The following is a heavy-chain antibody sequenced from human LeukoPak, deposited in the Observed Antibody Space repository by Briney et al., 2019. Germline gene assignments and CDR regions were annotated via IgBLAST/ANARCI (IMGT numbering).Heavy chain of an antibody. V-gene: IGHV4-59*01. CDR2: IYYSGST. CDR1: GGSISTYF. D-gene: IGHD4-23*01. Sequence: SETLSLTCTVSGGSISTYFWSWIRQPPGKGLEWIGYIYYSGSTNYNPSLKSRVTISLDTSKNQFSLKLSSVTAGDTAKYYCARVSRGNSVGGDYWGQGTLVTVSS. CDR3: ARVSRGNSVGGDY. J-gene: IGHJ4*02.